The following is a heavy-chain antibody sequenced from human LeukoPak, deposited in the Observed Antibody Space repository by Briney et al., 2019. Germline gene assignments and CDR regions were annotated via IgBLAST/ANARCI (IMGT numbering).Heavy chain of an antibody. V-gene: IGHV1-2*02. Sequence: ASVKVSCKASGYTFTGYYMHWVRQAPGQGLEWMGWINPNSGGTNYAQKFQGRVTMTRDTSISTAYMELSRLRSDDTAVYYCARVTLRFLEWLSPFDYWGQGALVTVFS. CDR2: INPNSGGT. D-gene: IGHD3-3*01. CDR1: GYTFTGYY. CDR3: ARVTLRFLEWLSPFDY. J-gene: IGHJ4*02.